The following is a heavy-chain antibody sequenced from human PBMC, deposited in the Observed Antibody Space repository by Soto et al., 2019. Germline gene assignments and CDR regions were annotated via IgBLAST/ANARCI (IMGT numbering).Heavy chain of an antibody. D-gene: IGHD5-18*01. J-gene: IGHJ6*02. CDR2: ISSSSSYI. Sequence: NPGGSLRLSCAASGFTFSSYSMNWVRQAPGKGLEWVSSISSSSSYIYYADSVKGRFTISRDNAKNSLYLQMNSLRAEDTAVYYCARDTAMAHYYYYGMDVWGQGTTVTFSS. CDR3: ARDTAMAHYYYYGMDV. V-gene: IGHV3-21*01. CDR1: GFTFSSYS.